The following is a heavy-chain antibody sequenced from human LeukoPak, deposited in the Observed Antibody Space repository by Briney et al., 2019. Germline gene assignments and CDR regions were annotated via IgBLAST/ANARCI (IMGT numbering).Heavy chain of an antibody. V-gene: IGHV1-18*01. CDR3: ARRGGAKTYYYGSGSSVDYYYMDV. CDR2: ISAYNGNT. Sequence: ASVKVSCKASGYTFTSYGISWVRQAPGQGLEWMGWISAYNGNTNYAQKLQGRVTMTTDTSTSTAYMELRSLRSDDTAVYYCARRGGAKTYYYGSGSSVDYYYMDVWGKGTTVTVSS. CDR1: GYTFTSYG. J-gene: IGHJ6*03. D-gene: IGHD3-10*01.